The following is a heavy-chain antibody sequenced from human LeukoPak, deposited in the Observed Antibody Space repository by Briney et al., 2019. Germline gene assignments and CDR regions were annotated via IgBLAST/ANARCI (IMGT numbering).Heavy chain of an antibody. D-gene: IGHD4-23*01. CDR3: ATSNSGPEY. J-gene: IGHJ4*02. CDR2: IDKDGSEE. CDR1: GLTLSSRW. Sequence: GGSLRLSCSASGLTLSSRWVNWVRQAPGKGVEWVAIIDKDGSEENYVDSARGRFTISRDNAWNLVYLQMNSLRVEDTAVYYCATSNSGPEYWGQGTLVTVSS. V-gene: IGHV3-7*01.